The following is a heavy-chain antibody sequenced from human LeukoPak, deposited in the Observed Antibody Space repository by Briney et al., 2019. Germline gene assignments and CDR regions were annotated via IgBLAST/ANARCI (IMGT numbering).Heavy chain of an antibody. CDR1: GFTFSSHS. CDR2: ISNNGGYT. J-gene: IGHJ4*02. CDR3: AKQLGYCSDGSCYFPY. Sequence: GGSLRLSCAASGFTFSSHSMNWVRQAPGKGLEWVSAISNNGGYTYYADSVQGRFTISRDNSKSTLCLQMDSLRAEDTAVYYCAKQLGYCSDGSCYFPYWGQGTLVTVSS. V-gene: IGHV3-23*01. D-gene: IGHD2-15*01.